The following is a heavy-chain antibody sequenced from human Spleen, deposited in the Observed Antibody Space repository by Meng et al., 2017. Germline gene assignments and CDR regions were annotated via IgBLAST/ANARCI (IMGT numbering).Heavy chain of an antibody. CDR1: GGSISSGGYY. CDR3: ARASYGSGSPLGESWFDP. Sequence: QVQLQESGPGLVKPSQTLSLTCTFSGGSISSGGYYWSWIRQHPGKGLEWIGYIHYSGSTYYNPSLKSRVTISVDTSKNQFSLRLSSGTAADTAVYYCARASYGSGSPLGESWFDPWGQGTLVTVSS. D-gene: IGHD3-10*01. CDR2: IHYSGST. V-gene: IGHV4-31*03. J-gene: IGHJ5*02.